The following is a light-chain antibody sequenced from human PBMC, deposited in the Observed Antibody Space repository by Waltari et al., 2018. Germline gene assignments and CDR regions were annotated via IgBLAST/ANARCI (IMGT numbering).Light chain of an antibody. J-gene: IGKJ2*01. CDR2: AAS. Sequence: DIQMTQSPSSLSASVGDRVTITCRASQSVSIYVNWYQQKPGKAPNLLIYAASSLQSGVPSRFSGSGSGTDFSLTISSLQPGDFATYYCQQSSTTPQNTFGQGTRLEIK. CDR3: QQSSTTPQNT. CDR1: QSVSIY. V-gene: IGKV1-39*01.